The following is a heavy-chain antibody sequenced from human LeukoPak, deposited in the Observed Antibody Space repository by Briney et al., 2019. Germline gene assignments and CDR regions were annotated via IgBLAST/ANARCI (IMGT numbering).Heavy chain of an antibody. CDR3: ARDSGITIFPKTYYYYGMDV. CDR1: RFTFSSYS. CDR2: ISSSSDYI. V-gene: IGHV3-21*01. J-gene: IGHJ6*02. D-gene: IGHD3-3*01. Sequence: GGSLRLSCTASRFTFSSYSMNWVRQAPGKGLEWVSSISSSSDYIYYADSVKGRFTISRDNDKNSLFLQMNSLRAEDTAVYYCARDSGITIFPKTYYYYGMDVWGQGTTVTVSS.